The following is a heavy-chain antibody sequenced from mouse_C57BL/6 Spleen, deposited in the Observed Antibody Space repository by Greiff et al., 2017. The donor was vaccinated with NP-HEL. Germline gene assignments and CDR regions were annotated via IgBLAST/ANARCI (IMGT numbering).Heavy chain of an antibody. CDR2: IYPRDGST. J-gene: IGHJ1*03. Sequence: QVQLQQSDAELVKPGASVKISCKVSGYTFTDHTIHWVKQRPEQGLEWIGYIYPRDGSTKYNEKFKGKATLTVDKSSSTAYMQLNSLTSEDSAVYFSARRFGSRRGYFDVWGTGTTVTVSS. CDR3: ARRFGSRRGYFDV. CDR1: GYTFTDHT. D-gene: IGHD3-1*01. V-gene: IGHV1-78*01.